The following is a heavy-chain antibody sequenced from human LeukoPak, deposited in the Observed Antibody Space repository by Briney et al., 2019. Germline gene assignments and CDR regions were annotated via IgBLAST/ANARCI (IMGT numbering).Heavy chain of an antibody. V-gene: IGHV4-59*01. Sequence: SETLSLTCTVSGGSISSYYWSWIRQPPGKGLEWIGYIYYSGSTNYNPSLKSRVTISVDTSKNQFSLKLSSVTAADTAVYYCARDLMVYAIPYHDAFDIWGQGTMVTVSS. CDR3: ARDLMVYAIPYHDAFDI. CDR2: IYYSGST. J-gene: IGHJ3*02. CDR1: GGSISSYY. D-gene: IGHD2-8*01.